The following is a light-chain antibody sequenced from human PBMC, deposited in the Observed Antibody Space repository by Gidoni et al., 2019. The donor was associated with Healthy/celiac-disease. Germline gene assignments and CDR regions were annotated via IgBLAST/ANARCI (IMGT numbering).Light chain of an antibody. J-gene: IGKJ2*01. Sequence: DIQRTTSPSSLSASVGDRVTITSRASQSIISCLNWYQLKPGKAPKLLINAASSLQGGVPSRFSGSGSGIDFPLTISRLPPEYFATYYCQPSYSTLYTFGQGTKLEIK. CDR1: QSIISC. CDR3: QPSYSTLYT. CDR2: AAS. V-gene: IGKV1-39*01.